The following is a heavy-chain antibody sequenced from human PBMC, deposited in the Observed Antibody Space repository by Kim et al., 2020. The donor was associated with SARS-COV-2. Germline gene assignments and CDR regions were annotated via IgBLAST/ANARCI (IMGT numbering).Heavy chain of an antibody. D-gene: IGHD3-22*01. CDR3: AREGYYDSSGYYSHDAFDI. Sequence: SETLSLTCSVSGGSISSYYWSWIQQPPGKGLEWIGYIYYSGSTNYNPSLKSRVTISVDTSKKQLSLKLSSVTVADTAVYYCAREGYYDSSGYYSHDAFDIWGQGTMVTVSS. V-gene: IGHV4-59*13. J-gene: IGHJ3*02. CDR1: GGSISSYY. CDR2: IYYSGST.